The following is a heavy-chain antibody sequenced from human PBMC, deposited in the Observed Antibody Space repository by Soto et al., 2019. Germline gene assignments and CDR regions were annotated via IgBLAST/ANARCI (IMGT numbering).Heavy chain of an antibody. CDR1: AGTFSSYS. V-gene: IGHV1-69*13. J-gene: IGHJ4*02. CDR3: AIEYSSSPPYYPIGY. Sequence: SVNVSCKASAGTFSSYSISWVRQAPGQGLEWMGGIIPIFGTANYAQKFQGRVTITADESTSTAYMELSSLRSEDTAVYYCAIEYSSSPPYYPIGYWGQGTLVTVSS. D-gene: IGHD6-6*01. CDR2: IIPIFGTA.